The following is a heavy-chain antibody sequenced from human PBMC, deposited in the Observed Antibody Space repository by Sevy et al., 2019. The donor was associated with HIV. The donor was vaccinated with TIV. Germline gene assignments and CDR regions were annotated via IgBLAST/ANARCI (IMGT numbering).Heavy chain of an antibody. CDR2: IKQDGSEK. V-gene: IGHV3-7*03. D-gene: IGHD3-22*01. Sequence: GGSLRLSCAASGFTFSSYWTSWVRQAPGKGLEWVANIKQDGSEKYYVDSVKGRFTISRDNAKNSLYLQMNSLRAEDTAVYYCARVGSYYYDSSGYSFDYWGQGTLVTVSS. CDR1: GFTFSSYW. CDR3: ARVGSYYYDSSGYSFDY. J-gene: IGHJ4*02.